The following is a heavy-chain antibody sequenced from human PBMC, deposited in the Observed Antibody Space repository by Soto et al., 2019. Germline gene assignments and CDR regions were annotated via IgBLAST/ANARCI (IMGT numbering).Heavy chain of an antibody. Sequence: SLRLSCAASGFTFNTYSMHWVRQAPGKELEWGAAMSCDAKSKLYLDSPTRRFTISRDKSKSCLFLQIDRLRPEEAALYYSARGILAAGHFESWGQGRLVTVCS. J-gene: IGHJ4*02. V-gene: IGHV3-30*03. CDR1: GFTFNTYS. CDR3: ARGILAAGHFES. D-gene: IGHD6-19*01. CDR2: MSCDAKSK.